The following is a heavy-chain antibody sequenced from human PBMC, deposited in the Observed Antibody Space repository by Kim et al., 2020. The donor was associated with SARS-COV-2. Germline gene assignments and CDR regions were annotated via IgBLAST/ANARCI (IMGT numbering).Heavy chain of an antibody. Sequence: GGSLRLSCAASGFTFSSYAMSWVRQAPGKGLEWVSVIYSGGSSTYYADSVKGRFTISRDNSKNTLYLQMNSLRAEDTAVYYCANTGYSSSWPDFDYWGQGTLVTVSS. CDR3: ANTGYSSSWPDFDY. D-gene: IGHD6-13*01. J-gene: IGHJ4*02. CDR1: GFTFSSYA. CDR2: IYSGGSST. V-gene: IGHV3-23*03.